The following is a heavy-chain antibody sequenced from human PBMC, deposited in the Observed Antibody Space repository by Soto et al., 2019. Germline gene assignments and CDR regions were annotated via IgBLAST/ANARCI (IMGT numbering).Heavy chain of an antibody. CDR3: ARGDSTDCSNGVCSFFYNHDMDV. D-gene: IGHD2-8*01. CDR2: INPKGGGT. V-gene: IGHV1-2*04. Sequence: ASVKVSCKASGYSFTDYHIHWVRQAPGQGLEWLGRINPKGGGTSTAQKFQGWVTMTTDTSISTASMELTRLTSDDTAIYYCARGDSTDCSNGVCSFFYNHDMDVWGQGTTVTVSS. J-gene: IGHJ6*02. CDR1: GYSFTDYH.